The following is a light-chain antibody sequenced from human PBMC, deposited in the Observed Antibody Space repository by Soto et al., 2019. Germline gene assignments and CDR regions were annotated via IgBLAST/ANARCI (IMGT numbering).Light chain of an antibody. CDR2: AAS. CDR1: QSIRSY. J-gene: IGKJ1*01. Sequence: DIQMTQSPSSLSASVGDRGTITCRASQSIRSYLNWYQQKPGKAPKLLSHAASTLQIGVPSRFSGSGSGTDFTLSISTLQPEDFATYFCQQSYNTPRTFGQGTKVEI. CDR3: QQSYNTPRT. V-gene: IGKV1-39*01.